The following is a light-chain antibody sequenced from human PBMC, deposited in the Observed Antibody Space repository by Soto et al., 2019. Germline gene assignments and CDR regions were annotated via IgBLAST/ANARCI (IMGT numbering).Light chain of an antibody. CDR2: DAS. V-gene: IGKV1-5*01. Sequence: DIPVTQSHSTMSASVGDSVTITCRASQSISSWLAWYQQKPGKAPKLLIYDASALPRGVPSRFSGSGSGTKFTLTIASLQPDDFATYYCQQYETFPGTFGPGTKVDIK. CDR1: QSISSW. CDR3: QQYETFPGT. J-gene: IGKJ1*01.